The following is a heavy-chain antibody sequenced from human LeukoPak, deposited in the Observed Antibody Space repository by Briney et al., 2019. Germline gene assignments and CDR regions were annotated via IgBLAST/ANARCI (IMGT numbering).Heavy chain of an antibody. CDR3: ARKNGLDY. CDR2: ISYDGSKK. J-gene: IGHJ4*02. Sequence: GGSLRLSCAASGFTFRSYGMHWVRQAPGKGLEWVAVISYDGSKKYYADSLKGRFTISRDNFKNTLYLQMNSLRAEDTAVYYCARKNGLDYWGQGTLVTVSS. CDR1: GFTFRSYG. V-gene: IGHV3-30*03.